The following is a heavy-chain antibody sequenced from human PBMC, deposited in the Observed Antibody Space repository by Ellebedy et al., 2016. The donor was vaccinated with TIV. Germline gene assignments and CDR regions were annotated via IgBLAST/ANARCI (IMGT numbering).Heavy chain of an antibody. CDR2: IYYSGST. J-gene: IGHJ6*03. V-gene: IGHV4-39*01. D-gene: IGHD2-2*01. CDR3: ARRWDIVVVPAGTVMDV. Sequence: SETLSLTXTVSGGSISSSSYYWGWIRQPPGKGLEWIGSIYYSGSTYYNPSLKSRVTISVDTSKNQFSLKLSSVTAADTAVYYCARRWDIVVVPAGTVMDVWGKGTTVTVSS. CDR1: GGSISSSSYY.